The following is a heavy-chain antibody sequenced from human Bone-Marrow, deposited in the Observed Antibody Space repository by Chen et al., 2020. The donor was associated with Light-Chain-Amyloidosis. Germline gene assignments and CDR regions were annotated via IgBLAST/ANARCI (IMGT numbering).Heavy chain of an antibody. J-gene: IGHJ4*02. CDR1: GYTFPTYG. D-gene: IGHD5-12*01. CDR2: IYPDDSDA. V-gene: IGHV5-51*01. CDR3: ARRRDGYNFDC. Sequence: VRRGQAGAEGKEPGGALRSSGRGAGYTFPTYGIGGVRQMPGKGLEWMGVIYPDDSDARYSPSFEGQVTSSADKSIPTADLQWRSLKASDTAMYYCARRRDGYNFDCWGQGTLVTVSS.